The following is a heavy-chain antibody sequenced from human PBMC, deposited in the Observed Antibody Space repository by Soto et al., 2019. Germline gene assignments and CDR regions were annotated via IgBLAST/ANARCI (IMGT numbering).Heavy chain of an antibody. V-gene: IGHV4-31*03. D-gene: IGHD3-10*01. Sequence: QVQLQESGPGLVKPSQTLSLTCTVSGGSISSGGYYWSWIRQHPGKGPEWIGYIYYSGSTYYNPSLKSRVTISVDTSKNQFSLKLSSVTAADTAVYYCARDLRFRGFYGMDVWGQGTTVTVSS. J-gene: IGHJ6*02. CDR1: GGSISSGGYY. CDR3: ARDLRFRGFYGMDV. CDR2: IYYSGST.